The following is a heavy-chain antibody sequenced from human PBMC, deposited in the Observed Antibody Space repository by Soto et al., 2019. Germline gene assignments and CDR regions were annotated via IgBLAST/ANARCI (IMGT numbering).Heavy chain of an antibody. D-gene: IGHD2-15*01. CDR2: ITSSGGST. Sequence: GGSLRLSCAASGFTFSSYALSWVRQAPGKGLEWVSAITSSGGSTYYADSVKGRFTISRDNSKNTLYLQMNSLRAEDTAVYYCAKDAYDDYCSGGSCYSYYYYYYGMDVWGQGTTVTVSS. J-gene: IGHJ6*02. CDR3: AKDAYDDYCSGGSCYSYYYYYYGMDV. V-gene: IGHV3-23*01. CDR1: GFTFSSYA.